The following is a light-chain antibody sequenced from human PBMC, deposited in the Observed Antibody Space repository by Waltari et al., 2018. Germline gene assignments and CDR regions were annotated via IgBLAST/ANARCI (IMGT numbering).Light chain of an antibody. CDR2: GAS. CDR3: QQYNNWPPWT. Sequence: ETVMTQSPATLSVSPGERATLSCRTSRTISSNLAWYQQKPGQAPRLLIYGASIRATGVPARFSGSGSGTQFTLTIHSLQSEDFAVYYCQQYNNWPPWTFGQGTEVEIK. CDR1: RTISSN. J-gene: IGKJ1*01. V-gene: IGKV3-15*01.